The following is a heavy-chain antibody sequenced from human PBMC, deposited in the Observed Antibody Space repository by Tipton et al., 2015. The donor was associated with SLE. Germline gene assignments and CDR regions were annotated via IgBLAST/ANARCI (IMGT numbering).Heavy chain of an antibody. CDR2: GYYIGST. Sequence: TLSLTCTVSDDSISNYYWSWIRQSPGKGLEWIGYGYYIGSTNYNPSLKSRLTISVDTSKNQFSLRLSSVSAADTAMYYCARALWVDKDFEVPLATRLRAFDIWGQGRMVTVSS. V-gene: IGHV4-59*01. CDR1: DDSISNYY. CDR3: ARALWVDKDFEVPLATRLRAFDI. D-gene: IGHD2-2*01. J-gene: IGHJ3*02.